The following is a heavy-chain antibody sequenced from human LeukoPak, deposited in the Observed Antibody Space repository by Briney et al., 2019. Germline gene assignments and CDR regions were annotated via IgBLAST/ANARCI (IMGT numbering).Heavy chain of an antibody. V-gene: IGHV4-39*07. CDR1: GGSISSSSYY. CDR3: ARGRRGYSYGHLDY. D-gene: IGHD5-18*01. CDR2: IYYSGST. Sequence: PSETLSLTCTASGGSISSSSYYWGWIRQPPGKGLEWIGSIYYSGSTYYNPSLKSRVTISVDTSKNQFSLKLSSVTAADTAVYYCARGRRGYSYGHLDYWGQGTLVTVSS. J-gene: IGHJ4*02.